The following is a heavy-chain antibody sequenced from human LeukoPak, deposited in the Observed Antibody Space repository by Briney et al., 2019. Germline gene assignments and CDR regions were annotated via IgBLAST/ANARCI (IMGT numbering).Heavy chain of an antibody. V-gene: IGHV3-7*03. CDR3: AKDGYYDSSAYYYVRYFDL. D-gene: IGHD3-22*01. CDR1: GITFSNYW. J-gene: IGHJ2*01. CDR2: IKQDGSEK. Sequence: GGSLRLSCAASGITFSNYWMSWVRQAPGKGLEWVANIKQDGSEKNYVDSVKGRFTISRDNSKNTLYLQMNSLRAEDTAVYYCAKDGYYDSSAYYYVRYFDLWGRGTLVTVSS.